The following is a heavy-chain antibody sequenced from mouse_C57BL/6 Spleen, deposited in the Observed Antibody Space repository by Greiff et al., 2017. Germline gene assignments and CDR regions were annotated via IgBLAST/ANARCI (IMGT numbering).Heavy chain of an antibody. CDR1: GYSITSDY. V-gene: IGHV3-8*01. J-gene: IGHJ1*03. Sequence: DVQLQESGPGLAKPSQTLSLTCSVTGYSITSDYWNWIRKFPGNKLEYMGYISYSGSTYYNPSLKSRISITRDTSKNQYYLQLNSVTTEDTATYYCARYPLYGSSHWYFDVWGTGTTVTVSS. CDR3: ARYPLYGSSHWYFDV. CDR2: ISYSGST. D-gene: IGHD1-1*01.